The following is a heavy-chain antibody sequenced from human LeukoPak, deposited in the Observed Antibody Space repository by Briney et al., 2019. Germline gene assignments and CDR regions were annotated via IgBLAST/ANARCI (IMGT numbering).Heavy chain of an antibody. V-gene: IGHV1-46*01. CDR3: AKDRSSGITMVRDPDY. Sequence: GASVKVSCKASGYTFTSYYMHWVRQAPGQGLEWMGIINPSGGSTSYAQKFQGRVTMTRDMSTSTVYMELSSLRAEDTAVYYCAKDRSSGITMVRDPDYWGQGTLVTVSS. J-gene: IGHJ4*02. D-gene: IGHD3-10*01. CDR2: INPSGGST. CDR1: GYTFTSYY.